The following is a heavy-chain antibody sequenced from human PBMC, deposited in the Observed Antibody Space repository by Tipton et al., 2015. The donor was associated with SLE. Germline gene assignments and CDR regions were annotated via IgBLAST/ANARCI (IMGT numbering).Heavy chain of an antibody. V-gene: IGHV4-39*07. D-gene: IGHD1-26*01. CDR1: GGSISSHY. Sequence: TLSLTCTVSGGSISSHYWGWIRQPPGKGLEWIGSIYYSGSTYYNPSLKSRVTISVDTSKNQFSLKLSSVTAADTAVYYCARGPWSGTSTAFDIWGQGTMVTVSS. J-gene: IGHJ3*02. CDR2: IYYSGST. CDR3: ARGPWSGTSTAFDI.